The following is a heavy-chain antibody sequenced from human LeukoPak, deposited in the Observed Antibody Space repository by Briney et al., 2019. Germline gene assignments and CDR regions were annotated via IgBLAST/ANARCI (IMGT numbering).Heavy chain of an antibody. CDR1: GFTVSSYA. CDR3: AKEWRFSSSWYQYYFDY. J-gene: IGHJ4*02. Sequence: GGSLRLSCAASGFTVSSYAMSWVRQAPGKGLEWISAISGSGGSKYYADSVKGRFTISRDTSTNTLYLQLNSLRVDDTTVYFCAKEWRFSSSWYQYYFDYWGQGTLVTVSS. D-gene: IGHD6-13*01. CDR2: ISGSGGSK. V-gene: IGHV3-23*01.